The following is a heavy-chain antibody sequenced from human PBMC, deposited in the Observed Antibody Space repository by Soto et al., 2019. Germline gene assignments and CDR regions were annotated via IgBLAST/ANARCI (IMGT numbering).Heavy chain of an antibody. J-gene: IGHJ4*02. CDR1: VYTFTCYY. D-gene: IGHD1-1*01. V-gene: IGHV1-2*02. Sequence: XSVKVSCKASVYTFTCYYLHWVRQAPGQGLEWMGWINPNSGGTNYAQKFQGRVTMTRDTSISTAYMELSSLRSDDTAVYYCARGRTGTTSYFDYWGQGNLVTVSS. CDR2: INPNSGGT. CDR3: ARGRTGTTSYFDY.